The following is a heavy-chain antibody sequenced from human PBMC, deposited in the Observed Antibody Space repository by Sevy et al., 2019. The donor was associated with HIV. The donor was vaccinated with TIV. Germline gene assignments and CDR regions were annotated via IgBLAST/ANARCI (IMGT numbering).Heavy chain of an antibody. CDR3: ARAAYYYDSSGYKHRPLDY. Sequence: GESLKISCAASGFTFSSYGMHWVRQAPGKGLEWVAVIWYDGSNKYYADSVKGRFTISRDNSKNTLYLQMNSLRAEDTAVYYCARAAYYYDSSGYKHRPLDYWGQGTLVTVSS. D-gene: IGHD3-22*01. V-gene: IGHV3-33*01. CDR2: IWYDGSNK. CDR1: GFTFSSYG. J-gene: IGHJ4*02.